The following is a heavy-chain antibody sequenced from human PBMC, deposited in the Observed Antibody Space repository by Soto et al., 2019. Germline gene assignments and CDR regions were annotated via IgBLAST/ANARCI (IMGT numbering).Heavy chain of an antibody. CDR3: VRGSDSNPDL. CDR2: SRNKARSYST. Sequence: PGGSLRLSCATSGFTFSDHYMDWVRQTPEKGLEWVGRSRNKARSYSTEYAASVKGRFTISRDDSKNSLLLEMNSLKTEDTAVYYCVRGSDSNPDLWGQGTPVTVSS. V-gene: IGHV3-72*01. CDR1: GFTFSDHY. D-gene: IGHD3-10*01. J-gene: IGHJ4*02.